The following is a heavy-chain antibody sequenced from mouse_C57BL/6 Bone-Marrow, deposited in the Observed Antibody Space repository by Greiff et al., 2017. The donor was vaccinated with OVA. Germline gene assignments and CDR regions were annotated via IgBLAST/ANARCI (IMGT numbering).Heavy chain of an antibody. Sequence: EVKLQESGPELVKPGASVKMSCKASGYTFTDYNMHWVKQSHGKSLEWIGYINPNNGGTSYNQKFKGKATLTVNKSSSTAYMELRSLTSEDSAVYYCARGRDYEAWFAYWGQGTLVTVSA. V-gene: IGHV1-22*01. CDR2: INPNNGGT. CDR1: GYTFTDYN. J-gene: IGHJ3*01. D-gene: IGHD2-4*01. CDR3: ARGRDYEAWFAY.